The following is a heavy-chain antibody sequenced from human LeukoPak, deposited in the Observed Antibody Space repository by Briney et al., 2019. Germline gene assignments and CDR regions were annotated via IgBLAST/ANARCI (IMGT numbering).Heavy chain of an antibody. D-gene: IGHD2-2*01. Sequence: PSESLSLTCTVSGGSISSSSYYWSWIRQPPGKGLEWIGEINHSGSTNYNPSLKSRVTISVDTSKNQFSLKLSSVTAADTAVYYCATRGYCSSTSCYVRGANFDYWGQGTLVTVSS. J-gene: IGHJ4*02. CDR3: ATRGYCSSTSCYVRGANFDY. CDR2: INHSGST. V-gene: IGHV4-39*07. CDR1: GGSISSSSYY.